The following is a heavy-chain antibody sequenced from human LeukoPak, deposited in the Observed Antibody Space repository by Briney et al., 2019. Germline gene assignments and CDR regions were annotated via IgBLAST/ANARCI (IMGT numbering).Heavy chain of an antibody. Sequence: GRSLRLSCAASGFTFSVCGMHCVRQGPGKGLEWVALISHDGGNINYTDSVKGRFTISRDNSKNTVYLQMNSLRPEDTAVYYCAKPRGGYYFDYWGQGTLVTVSS. J-gene: IGHJ4*02. D-gene: IGHD3-3*01. CDR1: GFTFSVCG. CDR3: AKPRGGYYFDY. CDR2: ISHDGGNI. V-gene: IGHV3-30*18.